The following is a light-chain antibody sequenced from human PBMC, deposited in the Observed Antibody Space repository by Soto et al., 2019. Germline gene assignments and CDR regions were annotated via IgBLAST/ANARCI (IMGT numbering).Light chain of an antibody. V-gene: IGLV1-47*01. Sequence: QSVLTQPPSASGTPGQRVTISCSGSSSNIGSNYVYWYQQLPGTAPKLLIYRNNQRPSGVPDRFSGPKSGTSASLAISGLRSEDEADYYCAAWDDSLSAYVFGTGTKLTVL. CDR2: RNN. CDR3: AAWDDSLSAYV. J-gene: IGLJ1*01. CDR1: SSNIGSNY.